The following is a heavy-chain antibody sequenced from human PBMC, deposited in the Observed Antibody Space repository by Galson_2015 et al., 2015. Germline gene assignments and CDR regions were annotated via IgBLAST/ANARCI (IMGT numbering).Heavy chain of an antibody. CDR3: ARNFYDAFDM. J-gene: IGHJ3*02. D-gene: IGHD2/OR15-2a*01. V-gene: IGHV3-74*01. CDR2: ISSDGSST. CDR1: GFTFRNYW. Sequence: FLRLSCAASGFTFRNYWMHWVRQAPGKGPVWVSRISSDGSSTSYADSVKGRFTISRDNAKSTLSLQMNSLRVEDTAVYYCARNFYDAFDMWGPGTMFTVSS.